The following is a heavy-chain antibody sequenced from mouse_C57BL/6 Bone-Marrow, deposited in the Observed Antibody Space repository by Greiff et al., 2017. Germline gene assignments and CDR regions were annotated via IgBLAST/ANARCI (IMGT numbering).Heavy chain of an antibody. CDR1: GYTFTDYY. Sequence: QVQLQQSGAELVRPGASVKLSCKASGYTFTDYYINWVKQRPGQGLEWIARIYPGSGNTYYNEKFKGKATLTAEKSSSTAYMQLSSLTSEDSSVYFCARKGVYDYSYYFDYWGQGTTLTVSS. CDR3: ARKGVYDYSYYFDY. V-gene: IGHV1-76*01. D-gene: IGHD2-4*01. J-gene: IGHJ2*01. CDR2: IYPGSGNT.